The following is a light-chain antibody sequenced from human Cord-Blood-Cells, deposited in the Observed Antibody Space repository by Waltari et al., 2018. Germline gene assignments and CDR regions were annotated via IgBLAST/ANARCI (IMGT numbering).Light chain of an antibody. CDR3: CSYAGSSTVV. CDR2: EGS. V-gene: IGLV2-23*01. CDR1: SSDVGSYNL. J-gene: IGLJ2*01. Sequence: QSALTQPASVSGSPGQSITIPCTGTSSDVGSYNLVSWYQQQPGKAPKLIIYEGSKRPSGVSNRFSGSKSGNTASLTISGLQAEDEADYYCCSYAGSSTVVFGGGTKLTVL.